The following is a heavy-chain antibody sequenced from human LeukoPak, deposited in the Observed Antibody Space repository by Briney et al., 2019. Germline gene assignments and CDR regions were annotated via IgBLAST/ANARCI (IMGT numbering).Heavy chain of an antibody. CDR1: GFTFSSYP. J-gene: IGHJ4*02. V-gene: IGHV3-30*04. CDR2: ISFDGGNK. CDR3: ARGVIYTDYADYFDY. Sequence: VRSQRLSCAASGFTFSSYPVHWVRQAPGKGLEWVALISFDGGNKFYAESVRGRFTISRDNSKNTVYLQMNSLRVEDTAVYYCARGVIYTDYADYFDYWGQGTRVT. D-gene: IGHD4-17*01.